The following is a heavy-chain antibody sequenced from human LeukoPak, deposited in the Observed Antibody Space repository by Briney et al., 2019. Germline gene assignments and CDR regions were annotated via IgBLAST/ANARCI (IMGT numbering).Heavy chain of an antibody. CDR1: GGTFSSYA. CDR3: ARAGYCSGGSCYPPRSWFDP. J-gene: IGHJ5*02. D-gene: IGHD2-15*01. V-gene: IGHV1-69*13. Sequence: GASVKVSCKASGGTFSSYAISWVRQAPGQGLEWMGGIIPIFGTANYAQKFQARVTITADESTSTAYMELSSLRSEDTAVYYCARAGYCSGGSCYPPRSWFDPWGQGTLVTVSS. CDR2: IIPIFGTA.